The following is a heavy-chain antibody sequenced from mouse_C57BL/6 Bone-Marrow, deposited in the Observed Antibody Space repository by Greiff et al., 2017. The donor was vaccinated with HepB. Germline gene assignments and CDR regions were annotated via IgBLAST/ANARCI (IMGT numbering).Heavy chain of an antibody. CDR3: TSDYDGGYYYAMDY. CDR1: GFNIKDDY. Sequence: VQLQQSGAELVRPGASVRLSCTASGFNIKDDYMHWVKQRPEQGLEWIGWIDPENGDTEYASKFQGKATITADTSSNTAYLQLSSLTSEDTAVYYCTSDYDGGYYYAMDYWGQGTSVTVSS. V-gene: IGHV14-4*01. D-gene: IGHD2-4*01. CDR2: IDPENGDT. J-gene: IGHJ4*01.